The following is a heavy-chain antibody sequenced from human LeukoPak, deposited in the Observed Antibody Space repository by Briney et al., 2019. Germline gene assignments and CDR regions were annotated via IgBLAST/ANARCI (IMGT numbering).Heavy chain of an antibody. D-gene: IGHD6-19*01. Sequence: GGSLRLSCEASGFTFSAYAMTWVRQAPGKGLEWVSSVGSDNKPHYSESVKGRFAISRDNSKSMMFLQLNSLRAEDTDVYYCANDIRPVAGNYGWFDPWGQGTLVTVSS. CDR3: ANDIRPVAGNYGWFDP. V-gene: IGHV3-23*05. CDR2: VGSDNKP. J-gene: IGHJ5*02. CDR1: GFTFSAYA.